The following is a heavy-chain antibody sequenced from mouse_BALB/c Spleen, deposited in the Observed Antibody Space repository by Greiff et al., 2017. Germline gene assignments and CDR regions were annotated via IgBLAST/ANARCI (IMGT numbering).Heavy chain of an antibody. Sequence: QVQLQQPGAELVKPGASVKLSCKASGYTFTSYWMHWVKQRPGQGLEWIGAINPSNGRTNYNEKFKSKATLTVDKSSSTAYMQLSSLTSEDSAVYYCARGDYDGYAMDYWGQGTSVTVSS. J-gene: IGHJ4*01. D-gene: IGHD2-4*01. CDR1: GYTFTSYW. V-gene: IGHV1S81*02. CDR3: ARGDYDGYAMDY. CDR2: INPSNGRT.